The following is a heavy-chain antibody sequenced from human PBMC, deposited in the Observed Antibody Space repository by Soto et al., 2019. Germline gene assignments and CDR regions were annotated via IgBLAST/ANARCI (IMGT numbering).Heavy chain of an antibody. J-gene: IGHJ5*02. V-gene: IGHV3-48*03. CDR1: GFTFSSSE. Sequence: EVQLVESGGGLVQPGGSLRLSCAASGFTFSSSEMNWVRQAPGKGLEWVSYISNSGTIIYYADSVKGRFTISRDNAKNSLFLQMNSLRAEDTAVYYCARGATSFDPWGQGTLVTVSS. D-gene: IGHD1-26*01. CDR3: ARGATSFDP. CDR2: ISNSGTII.